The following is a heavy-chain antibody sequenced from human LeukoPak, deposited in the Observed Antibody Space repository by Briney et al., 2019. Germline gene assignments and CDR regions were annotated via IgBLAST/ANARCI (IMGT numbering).Heavy chain of an antibody. Sequence: ASVKVSCKVSGYILIELSMHWVRQAPGKGLEWMGGFDPEDAETIYAQKFQGRVAMTEDTSTDTAYMELSNLRSEDTAVYYCATPNGGNLFHLDFWGQGTLVTVSS. V-gene: IGHV1-24*01. D-gene: IGHD4-23*01. CDR1: GYILIELS. CDR2: FDPEDAET. CDR3: ATPNGGNLFHLDF. J-gene: IGHJ4*02.